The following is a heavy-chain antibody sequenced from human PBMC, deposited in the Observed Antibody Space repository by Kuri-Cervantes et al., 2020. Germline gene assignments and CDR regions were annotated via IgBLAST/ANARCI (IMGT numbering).Heavy chain of an antibody. CDR2: ISGSGGST. CDR1: GFTFSSYA. J-gene: IGHJ3*02. CDR3: AKDSFTSAAFDI. D-gene: IGHD3-3*01. V-gene: IGHV3-23*01. Sequence: GESLKISCAASGFTFSSYAMSWVRQAPGKGLEWVSAISGSGGSTYYADSVKGRFTISRDNSKNTLYLQMNSLRAEDTAVYYCAKDSFTSAAFDIWGQGTMVTVSS.